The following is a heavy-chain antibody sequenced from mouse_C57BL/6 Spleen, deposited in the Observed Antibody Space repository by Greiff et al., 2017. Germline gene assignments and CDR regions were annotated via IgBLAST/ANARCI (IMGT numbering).Heavy chain of an antibody. CDR3: TRKKVYGHYFDY. CDR1: GYTFTDYE. Sequence: QVQLQQSGAELVRPGASVTLSCKASGYTFTDYEMHWVKQTPVHGLEWIGAIDPETGGTAYNQKFKGKAILTADQSSSTAYMELRSLTSEDSAVYYCTRKKVYGHYFDYWGQGTTLTVSS. V-gene: IGHV1-15*01. J-gene: IGHJ2*01. D-gene: IGHD1-1*02. CDR2: IDPETGGT.